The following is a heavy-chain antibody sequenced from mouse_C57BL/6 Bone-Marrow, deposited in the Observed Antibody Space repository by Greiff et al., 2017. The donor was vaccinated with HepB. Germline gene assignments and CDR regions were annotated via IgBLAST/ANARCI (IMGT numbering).Heavy chain of an antibody. CDR3: ARDGGLLRWNYYAMDY. V-gene: IGHV3-6*01. D-gene: IGHD1-1*01. Sequence: VQLKQSGPGLVKPSQSLSLTCSVTGYSITSGYYWNWIRQFPGNKLEWMGYISYDGSNNYNPSLKNRISITRDTSKNQFFLKLNSVTTEDTATYYCARDGGLLRWNYYAMDYWGQGTSVTVSS. J-gene: IGHJ4*01. CDR1: GYSITSGYY. CDR2: ISYDGSN.